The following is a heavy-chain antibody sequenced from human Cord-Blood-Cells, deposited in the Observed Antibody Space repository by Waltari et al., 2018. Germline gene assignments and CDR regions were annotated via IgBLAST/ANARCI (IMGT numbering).Heavy chain of an antibody. Sequence: QVQLQQSGPGLVKPSQTLSLTCAISGDSVSSNSAAWNWIRQSPSRGLEWMIKTTYRSKWYNEYAVSVKSRITINPDTSKNQFSLQLNSVTPEYTAVYYCERGELGSFGGWGQGTLVTVSS. CDR1: GDSVSSNSAA. D-gene: IGHD7-27*01. CDR3: ERGELGSFGG. V-gene: IGHV6-1*01. J-gene: IGHJ4*02. CDR2: TTYRSKWYN.